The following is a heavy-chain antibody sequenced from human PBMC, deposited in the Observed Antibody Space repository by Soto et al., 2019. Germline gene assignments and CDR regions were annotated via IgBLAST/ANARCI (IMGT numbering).Heavy chain of an antibody. CDR3: AIDIADSRGGSDDY. CDR2: ISGSGGST. CDR1: GFTFSSYA. V-gene: IGHV3-23*01. J-gene: IGHJ4*02. D-gene: IGHD6-13*01. Sequence: VSLRLSCAASGFTFSSYAMSWVRQAPGKGLEWVSAISGSGGSTYYADSVKGRFTISRDNSKNTLYLQMNSLRAEDTAVYYCAIDIADSRGGSDDYWGQGTLVTVSS.